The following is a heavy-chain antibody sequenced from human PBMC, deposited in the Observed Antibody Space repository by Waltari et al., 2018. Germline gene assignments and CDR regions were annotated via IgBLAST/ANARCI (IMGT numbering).Heavy chain of an antibody. J-gene: IGHJ5*02. D-gene: IGHD3-9*01. V-gene: IGHV4-34*01. CDR2: INHSGST. Sequence: QVQLQQWGAGLLKPSETLSLTCAVYGGSFSGYYWSWIRQPPGKGLEWIGEINHSGSTNYNPSLKSRVTISVDTSKNQFSLKLSSVTAADTAVYYCARNLRYFDWLLRGWFDPLGPGNPGHRLL. CDR1: GGSFSGYY. CDR3: ARNLRYFDWLLRGWFDP.